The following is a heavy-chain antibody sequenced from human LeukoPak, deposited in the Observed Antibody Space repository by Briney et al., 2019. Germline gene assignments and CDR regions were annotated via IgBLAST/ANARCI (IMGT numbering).Heavy chain of an antibody. CDR2: INPNSGGT. Sequence: ASVKVSCKASGYTFTGYYMHWVRQAPGQGLEWMGWINPNSGGTNYAQKFRGRVTMTRDTSISTAYMELSRLRSDDTAVYYCARIETSQSGDRVYYFDYWGQGTLVTVSS. CDR3: ARIETSQSGDRVYYFDY. J-gene: IGHJ4*02. D-gene: IGHD7-27*01. CDR1: GYTFTGYY. V-gene: IGHV1-2*02.